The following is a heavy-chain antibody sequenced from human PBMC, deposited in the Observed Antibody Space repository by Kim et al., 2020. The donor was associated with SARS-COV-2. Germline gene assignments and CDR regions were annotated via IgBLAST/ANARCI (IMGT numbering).Heavy chain of an antibody. CDR3: AKDQAYSSGCDY. Sequence: GGSLRLSCAASGFTFSSYAMSWVRQAPGKGLEWVSAISGSGGSTYYADSMKGRFTISRDNSKNTLYLQMNSLRAEDTAVYYCAKDQAYSSGCDYWGQGTLVTVSS. CDR1: GFTFSSYA. J-gene: IGHJ4*02. D-gene: IGHD6-19*01. CDR2: ISGSGGST. V-gene: IGHV3-23*01.